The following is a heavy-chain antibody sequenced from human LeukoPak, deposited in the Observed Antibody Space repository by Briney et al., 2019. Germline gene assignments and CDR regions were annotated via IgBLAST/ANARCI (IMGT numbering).Heavy chain of an antibody. CDR2: IRSKAYGGTT. V-gene: IGHV3-49*04. CDR3: TRDLRNRITIFGVVCYYMDV. CDR1: GFTFGDYA. Sequence: GGSLRLSCTASGFTFGDYAMSWVRQAPGKGLEWVGFIRSKAYGGTTEYAASVKGRFTISRDGSKSIAYLQMNSLKTEDTAVYYCTRDLRNRITIFGVVCYYMDVWGKGTTVTVSS. D-gene: IGHD3-3*01. J-gene: IGHJ6*03.